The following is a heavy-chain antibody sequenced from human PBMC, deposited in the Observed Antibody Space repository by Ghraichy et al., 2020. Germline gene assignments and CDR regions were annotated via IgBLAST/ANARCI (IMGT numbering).Heavy chain of an antibody. D-gene: IGHD2-8*01. CDR3: SMGDTFDI. Sequence: LSLTCAASGLIFGSHRMTWVRQAPGKGLEWVANINQNGREKYYLGSVRGRFTISRDNAKNSLYLQMNSLTAEDTAVYYCSMGDTFDIWGQGTMVDVSS. J-gene: IGHJ3*02. V-gene: IGHV3-7*03. CDR2: INQNGREK. CDR1: GLIFGSHR.